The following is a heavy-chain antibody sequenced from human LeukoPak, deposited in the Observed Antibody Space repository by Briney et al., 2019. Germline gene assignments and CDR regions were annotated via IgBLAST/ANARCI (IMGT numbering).Heavy chain of an antibody. CDR2: INSDGSST. CDR3: ARVDCSGGSCYFDY. CDR1: GXTFSRYW. Sequence: GGSLSLSCAASGXTFSRYWMHWVRQTPGKGLVCLCRINSDGSSTRYADSVKVRFTISRDNAKNTLDLQMSSLRAEDTAVYYCARVDCSGGSCYFDYWGQGTLVTVSS. V-gene: IGHV3-74*01. D-gene: IGHD2-15*01. J-gene: IGHJ4*02.